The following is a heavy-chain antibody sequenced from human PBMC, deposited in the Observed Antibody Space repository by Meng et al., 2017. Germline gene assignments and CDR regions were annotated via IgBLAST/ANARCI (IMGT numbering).Heavy chain of an antibody. CDR2: IWYDGSNK. D-gene: IGHD3-10*01. J-gene: IGHJ6*02. Sequence: GESLKISCAASGFTFSSYGMHWVRQAPGKGLEWGAVIWYDGSNKYYADSVKGRFTISRDNSKNTLYLQMNSLRAEDTAVYYCARESITMVRGVIKINYYYYGMDVWGQGTTVTVSS. V-gene: IGHV3-33*01. CDR1: GFTFSSYG. CDR3: ARESITMVRGVIKINYYYYGMDV.